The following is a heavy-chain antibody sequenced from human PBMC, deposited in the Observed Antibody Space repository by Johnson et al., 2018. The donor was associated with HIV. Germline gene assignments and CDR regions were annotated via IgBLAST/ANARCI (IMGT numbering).Heavy chain of an antibody. CDR3: AKSSYYYDRRGLGAFDI. J-gene: IGHJ3*02. CDR2: ISYDGSNR. CDR1: GFPFSSYA. V-gene: IGHV3-30*04. Sequence: QVQLVESGGGVVQPGRSLRLSCAASGFPFSSYAMHWVRQAPGKGLEWVAVISYDGSNRYYTESVKGRFTISRDNSKNTLYLQMNSLRAEDTAVYYCAKSSYYYDRRGLGAFDIWGQGTMVTVSS. D-gene: IGHD3-22*01.